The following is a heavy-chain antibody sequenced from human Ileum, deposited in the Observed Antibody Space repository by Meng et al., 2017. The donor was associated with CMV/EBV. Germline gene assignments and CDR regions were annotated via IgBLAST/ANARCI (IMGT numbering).Heavy chain of an antibody. Sequence: SQTLSLTCVISGDGVSNNNGAWNWIRQSPSRGLEWLGRTYFRSKWYYDYAISVKSRISITPDTSKNLFFLHLKSVTPEDTAVYYCALGLPNYYESGMDVWGQGTTVTVSS. V-gene: IGHV6-1*01. J-gene: IGHJ6*02. D-gene: IGHD2-21*02. CDR1: GDGVSNNNGA. CDR2: TYFRSKWYY. CDR3: ALGLPNYYESGMDV.